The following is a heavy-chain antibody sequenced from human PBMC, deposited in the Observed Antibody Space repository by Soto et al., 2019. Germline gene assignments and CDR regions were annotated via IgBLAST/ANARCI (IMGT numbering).Heavy chain of an antibody. CDR2: IYYSGNT. Sequence: QLQLQESGPGLVKPSETLSLTCTVSGGSISSSSYYWGWIRQPPGKGLEWIGSIYYSGNTYYNPSRNSRVAISVDTSKNQFSLKLSSVTAADTAVYYCARLGNLNWNYKDWYFDLWGRGTLVTVSS. J-gene: IGHJ2*01. CDR1: GGSISSSSYY. D-gene: IGHD1-7*01. V-gene: IGHV4-39*01. CDR3: ARLGNLNWNYKDWYFDL.